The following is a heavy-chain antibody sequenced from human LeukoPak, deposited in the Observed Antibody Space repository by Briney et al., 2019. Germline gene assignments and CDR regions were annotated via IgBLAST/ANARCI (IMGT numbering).Heavy chain of an antibody. Sequence: SETLSLTCTVSGGSISSYYWSWIRQPAGKGLEWIGRIYTSGSTNYNPSLKSRVTMSVDTSKNQFSLKLSSVTAADTTVYYCARANSELRYFDWSSDAFDIWGQGTMVTVSS. CDR2: IYTSGST. J-gene: IGHJ3*02. CDR1: GGSISSYY. CDR3: ARANSELRYFDWSSDAFDI. D-gene: IGHD3-9*01. V-gene: IGHV4-4*07.